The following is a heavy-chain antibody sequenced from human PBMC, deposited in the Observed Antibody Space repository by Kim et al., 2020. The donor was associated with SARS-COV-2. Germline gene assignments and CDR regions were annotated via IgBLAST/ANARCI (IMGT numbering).Heavy chain of an antibody. J-gene: IGHJ3*02. D-gene: IGHD4-17*01. CDR1: GFTFSGFS. V-gene: IGHV3-21*01. CDR3: ATEGAVTKISGAFDI. CDR2: ISSWSRDI. Sequence: GGSLRLSCAASGFTFSGFSMSWVRQAPGKGLEWVSSISSWSRDIYYADSVKGRFIISRDNAKNSLFLQMSNLRAEDTAVYYGATEGAVTKISGAFDIWG.